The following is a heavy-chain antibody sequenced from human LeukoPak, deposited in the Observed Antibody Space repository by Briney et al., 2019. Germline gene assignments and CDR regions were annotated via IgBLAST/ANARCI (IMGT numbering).Heavy chain of an antibody. CDR3: ARQTGRFDP. CDR2: IYYNGNT. V-gene: IGHV4-59*11. J-gene: IGHJ5*02. CDR1: GGSLNSQY. Sequence: TPSETLSLTCTVSGGSLNSQYWAWIRQPPGKGLEWIGYIYYNGNTNYNPSLKSRVTISVDTSKNQFSLRLISVTAADTAVYYCARQTGRFDPWGQGTLGTVSS.